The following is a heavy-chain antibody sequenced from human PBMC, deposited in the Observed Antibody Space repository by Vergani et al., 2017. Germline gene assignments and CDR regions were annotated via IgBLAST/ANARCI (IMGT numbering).Heavy chain of an antibody. CDR1: GFTFSSYW. J-gene: IGHJ4*02. CDR2: ISGSGGST. V-gene: IGHV3-23*04. D-gene: IGHD3-16*01. Sequence: EVQLVESGGGLVQPGGSLRLSCAASGFTFSSYWMHWVRQAPGKGLVWVSAISGSGGSTYYADSVKGRFTISRDNSKNTLYLQMNSLRAEDTAVYYCAKRVCFAGEQIDYWGQGTLVTVSS. CDR3: AKRVCFAGEQIDY.